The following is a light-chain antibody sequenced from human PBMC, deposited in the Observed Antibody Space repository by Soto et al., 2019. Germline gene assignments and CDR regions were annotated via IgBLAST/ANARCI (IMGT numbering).Light chain of an antibody. CDR2: LEGSGSY. J-gene: IGLJ3*02. CDR1: SGHSSYI. CDR3: ETWGSNTHTV. Sequence: QPVLTQSSSASASLGSSVKLTCTLSSGHSSYIIAWHQQQPGKAPRYLMKLEGSGSYNKGSGVPDRFSGSSSGADRYLTISKLHCEDEADYYCETWGSNTHTVFGGGTKLTVL. V-gene: IGLV4-60*02.